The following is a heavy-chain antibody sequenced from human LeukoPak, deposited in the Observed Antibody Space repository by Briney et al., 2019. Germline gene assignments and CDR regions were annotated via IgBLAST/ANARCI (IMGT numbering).Heavy chain of an antibody. CDR3: AKVWNTYYYDSSGSFDS. J-gene: IGHJ4*02. V-gene: IGHV3-23*01. CDR2: ISSSGGST. CDR1: GFTFSSYA. Sequence: PGGSLRLSCAASGFTFSSYAMSWVRQAPGKGLEWVSAISSSGGSTYYADSVKGRFTISRDNSKNTLYLQMNSLRAEDTAVYYCAKVWNTYYYDSSGSFDSWGQGTLVTVSS. D-gene: IGHD3-22*01.